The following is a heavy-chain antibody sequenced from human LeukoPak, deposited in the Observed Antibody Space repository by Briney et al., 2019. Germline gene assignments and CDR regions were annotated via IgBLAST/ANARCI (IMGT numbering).Heavy chain of an antibody. Sequence: SETLSLTCAVYGESFSGYYWSWIRQPPGKGLEWIGEINHSGSTNYNPSLKSRVTISVDTSKNQFSLKLSSVTAADTAVYYCARAGSGSYYYWFDPWGQGTLVTVSS. J-gene: IGHJ5*02. CDR2: INHSGST. CDR1: GESFSGYY. D-gene: IGHD1-26*01. V-gene: IGHV4-34*01. CDR3: ARAGSGSYYYWFDP.